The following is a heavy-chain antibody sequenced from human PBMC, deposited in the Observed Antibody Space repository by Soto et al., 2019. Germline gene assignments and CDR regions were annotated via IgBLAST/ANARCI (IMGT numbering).Heavy chain of an antibody. CDR3: ATHGPSPVY. Sequence: EVQLVETGGGLIQPGGSLRLSCAASGFTVSSNYMSWVRQAPGKGLEWVSVIYSGGSTYYADSVKGRFTISRDNSKNTLDPQVTSRRAEDTAVYYCATHGPSPVYWGQGTLVTVSS. J-gene: IGHJ4*02. V-gene: IGHV3-53*02. CDR1: GFTVSSNY. CDR2: IYSGGST.